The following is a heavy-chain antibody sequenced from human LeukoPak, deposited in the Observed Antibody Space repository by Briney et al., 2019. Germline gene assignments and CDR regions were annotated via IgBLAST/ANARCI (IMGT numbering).Heavy chain of an antibody. J-gene: IGHJ6*03. V-gene: IGHV1-18*01. CDR3: ARVRQGYCSSTSCYTDYYYYMDV. Sequence: ASVKVSCKASGYTFTSYGISWVRQAPGQGLEWMGWISAYNGNTNYAQKLQGRVTMTTDTSTSTAYMELRSLRSDDTAVYYCARVRQGYCSSTSCYTDYYYYMDVWGKGTTVTVSS. CDR2: ISAYNGNT. D-gene: IGHD2-2*02. CDR1: GYTFTSYG.